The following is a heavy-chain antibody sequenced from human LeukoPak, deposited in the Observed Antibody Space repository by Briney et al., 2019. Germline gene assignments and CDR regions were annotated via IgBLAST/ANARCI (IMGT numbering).Heavy chain of an antibody. CDR2: IIPMFCTA. V-gene: IGHV1-69*13. CDR3: ARSGYSSSWSWYYFDY. D-gene: IGHD6-13*01. J-gene: IGHJ4*02. Sequence: SVKVSSKASGGTFSSYAISWVRQAPGQGLEWMVGIIPMFCTANYAQEVQGRGTITSDEYTRTAYMELSSLRSEDTAVYYCARSGYSSSWSWYYFDYWGQGTLVTVSS. CDR1: GGTFSSYA.